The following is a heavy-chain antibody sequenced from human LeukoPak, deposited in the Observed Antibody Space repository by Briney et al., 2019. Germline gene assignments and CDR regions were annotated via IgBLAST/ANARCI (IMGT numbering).Heavy chain of an antibody. CDR3: AKDLSQSYYDSSGYSVDY. CDR1: GFTFSSYG. Sequence: PGRSLRLSCAASGFTFSSYGMHWVRQAPGKGLEWEAVISYDGSNKYYADSVKGRFTISRDNSKNTLYLQMNSLRAEDTAVYYCAKDLSQSYYDSSGYSVDYWGQGTLVTVSS. J-gene: IGHJ4*02. D-gene: IGHD3-22*01. V-gene: IGHV3-30*18. CDR2: ISYDGSNK.